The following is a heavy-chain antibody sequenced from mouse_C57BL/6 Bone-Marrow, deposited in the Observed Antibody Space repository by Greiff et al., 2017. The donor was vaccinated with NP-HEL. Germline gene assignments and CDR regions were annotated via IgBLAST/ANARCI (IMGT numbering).Heavy chain of an antibody. CDR2: IYPGDGDT. Sequence: VQLQQSGPELVKPGASVKISCKASGYAFSSSWMNWVKQRPGKGLEWIGRIYPGDGDTNYNGKFKGKATLTADKSSSSAYMQLRSLTSEDSAVYFCARTRLRRAMDYWGQGTSVTVSS. D-gene: IGHD2-4*01. J-gene: IGHJ4*01. V-gene: IGHV1-82*01. CDR3: ARTRLRRAMDY. CDR1: GYAFSSSW.